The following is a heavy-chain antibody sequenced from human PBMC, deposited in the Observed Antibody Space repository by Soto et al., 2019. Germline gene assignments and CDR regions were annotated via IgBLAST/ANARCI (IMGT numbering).Heavy chain of an antibody. V-gene: IGHV3-7*04. CDR2: IKQDGSEK. J-gene: IGHJ3*02. CDR3: ARVRGYDSSGYYYVRPNDAFDI. CDR1: GFTFSSYW. D-gene: IGHD3-22*01. Sequence: GGSLRLSCAASGFTFSSYWMSWVHQAPGKGLEWVANIKQDGSEKYYVDSVKGRFTISRDNAKNSLYLQMNSLRAEDTAVYYCARVRGYDSSGYYYVRPNDAFDIWGQGTMVTVSS.